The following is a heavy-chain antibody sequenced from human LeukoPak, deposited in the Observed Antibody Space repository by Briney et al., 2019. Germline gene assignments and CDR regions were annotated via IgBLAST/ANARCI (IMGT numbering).Heavy chain of an antibody. Sequence: SETLSLTCTVFGGSLSNYYRSWIRQPPGKGLEWIGFFSNTGTTNYNPSLKSRATISVDTSKNHFSLRLTSVTAADTAVYFCARDRLPSRYNGLDVWGQGTTVTVSS. CDR1: GGSLSNYY. D-gene: IGHD2-15*01. J-gene: IGHJ6*02. CDR2: FSNTGTT. V-gene: IGHV4-59*01. CDR3: ARDRLPSRYNGLDV.